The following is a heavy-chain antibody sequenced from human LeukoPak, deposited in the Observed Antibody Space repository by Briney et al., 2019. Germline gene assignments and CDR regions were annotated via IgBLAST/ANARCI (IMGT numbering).Heavy chain of an antibody. CDR3: ARGRGLGVVSPYFVY. V-gene: IGHV3-53*01. Sequence: GGSLRLSCVVSGFSVSNNYIIWVRQAPGNGLERVSVIYGDGRTSHSASVRGRFTISRDNSKNIVSLQMNNLRAEDTAVYYCARGRGLGVVSPYFVYWGQGTLVNVS. J-gene: IGHJ4*02. CDR2: IYGDGRT. CDR1: GFSVSNNY. D-gene: IGHD3-3*01.